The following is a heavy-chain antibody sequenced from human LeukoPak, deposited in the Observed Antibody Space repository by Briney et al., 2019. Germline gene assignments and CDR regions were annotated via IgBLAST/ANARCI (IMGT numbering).Heavy chain of an antibody. CDR1: GYTFTGYY. J-gene: IGHJ4*02. Sequence: VASVKVFCKASGYTFTGYYMHWVRPAPGQGLEWMGWINPNSGGTNYAQKFQGRVTMTRDTSISTAYMELSRLRSDDTAAYYCAREGVAQWLAIDHFDYWGQGTLVTVSS. V-gene: IGHV1-2*02. CDR2: INPNSGGT. D-gene: IGHD6-19*01. CDR3: AREGVAQWLAIDHFDY.